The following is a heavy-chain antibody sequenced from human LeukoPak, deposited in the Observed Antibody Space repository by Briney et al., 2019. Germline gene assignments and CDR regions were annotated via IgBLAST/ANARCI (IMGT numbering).Heavy chain of an antibody. CDR3: ARARGATIFQSAFDI. V-gene: IGHV4-59*01. Sequence: PSETLSLTCTVSGGSISSYYWSWIRQPPGKGLEWVGYIYYSGSTNYNPSLKSRVTISVDTSKNQFSLKLTSVTAADTAVYYCARARGATIFQSAFDIWGQGTMVTVSS. CDR1: GGSISSYY. J-gene: IGHJ3*02. D-gene: IGHD5-24*01. CDR2: IYYSGST.